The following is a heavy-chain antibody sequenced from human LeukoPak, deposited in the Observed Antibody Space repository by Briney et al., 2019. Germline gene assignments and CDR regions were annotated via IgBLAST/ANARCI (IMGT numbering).Heavy chain of an antibody. V-gene: IGHV4-39*07. J-gene: IGHJ4*02. D-gene: IGHD3-22*01. Sequence: SETLSLTCAVSGGSISSGGYSWGWIRQPPGKGLEWIGSIYYSGSTYYNPSLKSRVTISVDTSKNQFSLKLSSVTAADTAVYYCASYYDSSFDYWGQGTLVTVSS. CDR2: IYYSGST. CDR3: ASYYDSSFDY. CDR1: GGSISSGGYS.